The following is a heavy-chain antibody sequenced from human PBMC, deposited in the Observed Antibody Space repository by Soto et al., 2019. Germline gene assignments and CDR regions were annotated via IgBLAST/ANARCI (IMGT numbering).Heavy chain of an antibody. CDR1: GFTFSQYP. CDR3: ARDDFWGFDF. J-gene: IGHJ4*02. D-gene: IGHD3-3*01. CDR2: IRDSGVDT. V-gene: IGHV3-48*02. Sequence: EVQLVESGGGLVQPGGSLRLTCAASGFTFSQYPMNWVRQAPGKGLEWVANIRDSGVDTYYADSVKGRFSVSRDNAKDALYLKMNSLRDEDTAVYYCARDDFWGFDFWGPGSLVTVS.